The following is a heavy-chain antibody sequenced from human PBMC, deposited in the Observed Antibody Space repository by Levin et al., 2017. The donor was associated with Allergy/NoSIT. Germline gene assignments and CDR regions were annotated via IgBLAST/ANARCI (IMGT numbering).Heavy chain of an antibody. CDR3: VREIAEEGT. V-gene: IGHV3-30-3*01. J-gene: IGHJ1*01. CDR2: ISDDGSSE. CDR1: GFTFSNYA. Sequence: GESLKISCAASGFTFSNYAMHWVRQAPGKGLEWVGVISDDGSSEFYIDSVKGRFTISRDNSKNRLYLQMDSLRAEDTALYYRVREIAEEGTWGQGTLVIVSS. D-gene: IGHD1-1*01.